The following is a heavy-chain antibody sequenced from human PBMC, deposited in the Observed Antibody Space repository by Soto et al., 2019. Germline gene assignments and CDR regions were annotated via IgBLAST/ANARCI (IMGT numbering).Heavy chain of an antibody. CDR3: VRDQYSSSSNYYSSSGMDV. V-gene: IGHV3-74*01. Sequence: QAGGSLRLSCSASGFTFSSYRMHWVRQAPGKGLVWVSRINSDGSSTSYADSVKGRFTISRDNAKNTLYLQMNSLRAEDTAVYYCVRDQYSSSSNYYSSSGMDVLGQRNTVTISS. D-gene: IGHD6-6*01. CDR1: GFTFSSYR. J-gene: IGHJ6*02. CDR2: INSDGSST.